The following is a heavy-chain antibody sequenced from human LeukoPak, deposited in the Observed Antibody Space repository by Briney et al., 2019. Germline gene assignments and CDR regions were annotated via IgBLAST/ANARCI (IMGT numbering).Heavy chain of an antibody. CDR1: GGSISSYY. D-gene: IGHD6-13*01. Sequence: PSETLSLTCTVSGGSISSYYWSWIRQPPGKGLEWIGYIYYSGSTNYNPSLKSRVTISVDTSKNQFSLKLSSVTAADTAAYYCARYSADAFDIWGQGTMVTVSS. CDR2: IYYSGST. CDR3: ARYSADAFDI. J-gene: IGHJ3*02. V-gene: IGHV4-59*01.